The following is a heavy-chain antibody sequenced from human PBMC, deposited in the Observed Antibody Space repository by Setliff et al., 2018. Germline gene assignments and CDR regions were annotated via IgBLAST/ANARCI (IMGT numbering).Heavy chain of an antibody. CDR1: GGSISSYY. CDR3: ARVPTIRFGELYRNDY. J-gene: IGHJ4*02. V-gene: IGHV4-4*07. Sequence: SETLSLTCTVSGGSISSYYWSWIRQPAGKGLEWIGHIYIGGSANYNPSLKSRVTMSIDTSKNQFSLKLSSVTAADTAVYYCARVPTIRFGELYRNDYWGQGTLVTVSS. D-gene: IGHD3-10*01. CDR2: IYIGGSA.